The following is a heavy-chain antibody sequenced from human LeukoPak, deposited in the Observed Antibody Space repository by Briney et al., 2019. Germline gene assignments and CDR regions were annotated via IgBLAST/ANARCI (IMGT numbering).Heavy chain of an antibody. CDR1: GYSFTSYW. J-gene: IGHJ4*02. Sequence: GESLKISCKAAGYSFTSYWFAWVRQMPGKGLEGLGSIYSGDSDTSYSPSFQGQVTMSADKSISTAHLQWSSLKASDTAMYYCARTSMIDYWGQETLVTVSS. CDR2: IYSGDSDT. CDR3: ARTSMIDY. V-gene: IGHV5-51*01. D-gene: IGHD5-18*01.